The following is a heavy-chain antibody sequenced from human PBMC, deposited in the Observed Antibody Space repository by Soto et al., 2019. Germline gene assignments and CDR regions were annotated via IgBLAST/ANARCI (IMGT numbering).Heavy chain of an antibody. D-gene: IGHD3-3*01. CDR2: ISYDGSNK. V-gene: IGHV3-30*18. Sequence: GGSLRLSCAASGFTFSSCGMHWVRQAPGKGLEWVAVISYDGSNKYYADSVKGRFTISRDNSKNTLYLQMNSLRAEDTAVYYCAKSVGYDFWSNMDVWGQGTTVTDSS. CDR1: GFTFSSCG. J-gene: IGHJ6*02. CDR3: AKSVGYDFWSNMDV.